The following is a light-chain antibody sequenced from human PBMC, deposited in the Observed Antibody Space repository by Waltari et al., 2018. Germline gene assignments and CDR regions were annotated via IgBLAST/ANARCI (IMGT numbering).Light chain of an antibody. CDR2: DAS. Sequence: IVLTPSPATLSLSPGERATLSCRASQSVSTYLAWYQHKPGQAPRLLIYDASNRATGIPARFSGSGSGTDFTLTISSLEPEDFAIYYCHQRSTWPRLTFGGGTKVEIK. V-gene: IGKV3-11*01. CDR3: HQRSTWPRLT. J-gene: IGKJ4*01. CDR1: QSVSTY.